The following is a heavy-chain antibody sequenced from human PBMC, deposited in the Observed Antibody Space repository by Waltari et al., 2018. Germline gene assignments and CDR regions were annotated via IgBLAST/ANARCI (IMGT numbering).Heavy chain of an antibody. Sequence: QVQLVQSGAEVKKPGASVKVSCQASGYPFPHYYIHWVRQAPGQGLEWMGWINPNTGDTTVAEDFQGRVTMTRDTSISTTYMELTGLRSDDTAVFYCARIPAMAAGFYFDYWGQGTLVTVSA. J-gene: IGHJ4*02. CDR2: INPNTGDT. V-gene: IGHV1-2*02. CDR1: GYPFPHYY. CDR3: ARIPAMAAGFYFDY. D-gene: IGHD6-13*01.